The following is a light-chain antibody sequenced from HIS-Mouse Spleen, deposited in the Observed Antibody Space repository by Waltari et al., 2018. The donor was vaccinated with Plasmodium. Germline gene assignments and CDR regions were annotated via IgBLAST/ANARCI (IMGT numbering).Light chain of an antibody. V-gene: IGKV1-33*01. J-gene: IGKJ3*01. Sequence: DIQMNRSPSSLSASVGDRVTTPSHASNDISNSLNWYQQKQGKAPKLLIYDAANLETGVPSRFSGSGSGTDFTFTISSLQPEDIATYYCQQYDNLPPLFTFGPGTKVDIK. CDR3: QQYDNLPPLFT. CDR2: DAA. CDR1: NDISNS.